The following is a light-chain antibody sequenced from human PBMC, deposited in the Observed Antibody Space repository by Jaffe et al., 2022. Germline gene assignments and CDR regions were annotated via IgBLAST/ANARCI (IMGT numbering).Light chain of an antibody. CDR3: NSRDSSGNRRYKGVV. CDR2: GKN. CDR1: SLRSYY. Sequence: SSELTQDPAVSVALGQTVRITCQGDSLRSYYASWYQQKPGQAPVLVIYGKNNRPSGIPDRFSGSSSGNTASLTITGAQAEDEADYYCNSRDSSGNRRYKGVVFGGGTKLTVL. V-gene: IGLV3-19*01. J-gene: IGLJ2*01.